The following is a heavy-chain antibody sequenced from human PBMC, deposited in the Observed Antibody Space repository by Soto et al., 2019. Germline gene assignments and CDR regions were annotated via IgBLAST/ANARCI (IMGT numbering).Heavy chain of an antibody. J-gene: IGHJ6*03. CDR3: ASLYSYAKRHYYYMDV. D-gene: IGHD5-18*01. CDR2: IYSGGST. V-gene: IGHV3-53*04. Sequence: EVQLVESGGGLVQPGGSLRLSCAASGFTVSSNYMSWVRQAPGKGLEWVSVIYSGGSTYYADSVKGRFTISRHNSKNTLYLQRNSLRAEDTAVYYCASLYSYAKRHYYYMDVWGKGTTVTVSS. CDR1: GFTVSSNY.